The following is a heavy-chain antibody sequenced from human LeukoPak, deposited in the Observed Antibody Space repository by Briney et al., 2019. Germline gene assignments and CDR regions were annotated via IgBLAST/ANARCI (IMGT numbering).Heavy chain of an antibody. CDR3: ARHSWELLWYIDL. V-gene: IGHV4-59*08. CDR2: IYYSGST. D-gene: IGHD1-26*01. Sequence: SETLSLTCTVPGGSISSYYWSWIRQPPGKGLEWIGYIYYSGSTNYNPSLKSRVTISVDTSKNQFSLKVSSVTAADTAVYYCARHSWELLWYIDLWGRGTLVTVSS. CDR1: GGSISSYY. J-gene: IGHJ2*01.